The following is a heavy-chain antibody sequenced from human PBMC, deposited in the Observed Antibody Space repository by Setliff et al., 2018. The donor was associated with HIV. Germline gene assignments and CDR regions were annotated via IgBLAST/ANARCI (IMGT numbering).Heavy chain of an antibody. CDR2: IYTSGST. Sequence: PSETLSLTCTVPGGSISSETFSWSWIRQPAGKGLEWIGRIYTSGSTDYNPSLKSRVTMSVDTSKNQFSLKLSSVTAADTAVYYCARGGYYYYFGVDVWGQGTTVTVSS. V-gene: IGHV4-61*02. J-gene: IGHJ6*02. D-gene: IGHD3-16*01. CDR1: GGSISSETFS. CDR3: ARGGYYYYFGVDV.